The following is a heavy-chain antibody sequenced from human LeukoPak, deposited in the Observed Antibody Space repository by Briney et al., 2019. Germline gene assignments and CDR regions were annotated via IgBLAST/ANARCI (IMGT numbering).Heavy chain of an antibody. V-gene: IGHV4-39*01. Sequence: SETLSLTCTVSAASISSSSHHWGWIRQSPGKGLEWIGSVYYGRTTYYSPSLDSRVTISLDTSADQFSLQLNSVTAADTAVYYCVRHDGRGGATMGAFDSWGQGSLVTVSS. CDR1: AASISSSSHH. CDR3: VRHDGRGGATMGAFDS. D-gene: IGHD4/OR15-4a*01. J-gene: IGHJ5*01. CDR2: VYYGRTT.